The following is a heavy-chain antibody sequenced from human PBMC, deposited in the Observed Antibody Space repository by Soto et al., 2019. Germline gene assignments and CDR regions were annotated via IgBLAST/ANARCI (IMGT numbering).Heavy chain of an antibody. V-gene: IGHV3-33*01. Sequence: PGGSLRLSCAASGFTFSSYGMHWVRQAPGKGLEWVAVIWYDGSNKYYADSVKGRFTISRVNSKNTLYLQMNSLRAEDTAVYYCARDSYYYDSSGYYNGYYYGMDVWGQGTTVTVSS. CDR1: GFTFSSYG. CDR3: ARDSYYYDSSGYYNGYYYGMDV. J-gene: IGHJ6*02. CDR2: IWYDGSNK. D-gene: IGHD3-22*01.